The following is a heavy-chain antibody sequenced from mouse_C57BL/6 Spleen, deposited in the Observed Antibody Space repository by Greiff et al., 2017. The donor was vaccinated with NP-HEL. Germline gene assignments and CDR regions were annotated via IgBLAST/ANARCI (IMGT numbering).Heavy chain of an antibody. J-gene: IGHJ1*03. V-gene: IGHV1-72*01. CDR1: GYTFTSYW. D-gene: IGHD4-1*01. CDR3: ARGGPNWDWYFDV. Sequence: QVHVKQPGAELVKPGASVKLSCKASGYTFTSYWMHWVKQRPGRGLAWIGRIDPNSGGTKYNEKFKSKAKLTVDKPSSTAYMQLSSLTSEDSAVYYCARGGPNWDWYFDVWGTGTTVTVSS. CDR2: IDPNSGGT.